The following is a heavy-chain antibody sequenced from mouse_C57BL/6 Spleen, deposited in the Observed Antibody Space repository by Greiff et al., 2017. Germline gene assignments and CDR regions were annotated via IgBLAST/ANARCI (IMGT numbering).Heavy chain of an antibody. V-gene: IGHV1-4*01. CDR3: ARWGPHEYDDYAMDY. Sequence: VQLQQSGAELARPGASVKMSCKASGYTFTSYTMHWVKQRPGQGLEWIGYINPSSGYTKYNQKFKDKATLTADKSSSTAYMQLSSLTSEDSAVYCCARWGPHEYDDYAMDYWGQGTSVTVSS. D-gene: IGHD2-4*01. CDR1: GYTFTSYT. CDR2: INPSSGYT. J-gene: IGHJ4*01.